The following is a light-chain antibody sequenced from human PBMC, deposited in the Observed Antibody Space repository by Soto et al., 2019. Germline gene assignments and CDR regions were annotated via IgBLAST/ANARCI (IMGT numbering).Light chain of an antibody. J-gene: IGKJ1*01. CDR1: QSVLYNSNNKNY. V-gene: IGKV4-1*01. CDR2: WAS. Sequence: DIVMTQSPDSLAVSLGERATINCKSSQSVLYNSNNKNYLAWYQQKPGQPPNLLIYWASTRESGVPDRFSGSGSGTDFTLTISSLQAEDVAVYYCQQYYSTPWTFGPGTKVEIK. CDR3: QQYYSTPWT.